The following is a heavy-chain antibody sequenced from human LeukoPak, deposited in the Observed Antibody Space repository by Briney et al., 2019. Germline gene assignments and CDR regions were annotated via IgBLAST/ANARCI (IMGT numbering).Heavy chain of an antibody. CDR3: ARDKGGYCSGGSCPYYYGMDV. CDR1: GFTLSSYW. V-gene: IGHV3-7*01. CDR2: IKQDGSEK. Sequence: GGSLRLSCAASGFTLSSYWMSWVRQAPGKGLEWVANIKQDGSEKYYVDSVKGRFTISRDNAKNSLYLQMNSLRAEDTAVYYCARDKGGYCSGGSCPYYYGMDVWGQGTTVTVSS. D-gene: IGHD2-15*01. J-gene: IGHJ6*02.